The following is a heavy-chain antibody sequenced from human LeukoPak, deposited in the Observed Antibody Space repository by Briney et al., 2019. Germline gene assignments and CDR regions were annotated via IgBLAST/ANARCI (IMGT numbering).Heavy chain of an antibody. Sequence: GESLKISCKTSGXSFTSYWIGWVRQMPGKGLEWMGVIYPGESDTRYSPSFQGQVTISADKSLSTAYLQWSGLKASDTAMYYCARHLTMITVPRDAFDIWGQGTMVTVSS. CDR2: IYPGESDT. J-gene: IGHJ3*02. CDR3: ARHLTMITVPRDAFDI. V-gene: IGHV5-51*01. D-gene: IGHD3-16*01. CDR1: GXSFTSYW.